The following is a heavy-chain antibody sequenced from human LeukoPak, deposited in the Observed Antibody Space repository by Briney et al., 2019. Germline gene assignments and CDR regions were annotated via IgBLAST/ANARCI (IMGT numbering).Heavy chain of an antibody. CDR1: GFTFSNYW. CDR3: AKDYCSSTSCDPGYYYYGMDV. V-gene: IGHV3-74*01. D-gene: IGHD2-2*01. CDR2: ISGDGSST. J-gene: IGHJ6*02. Sequence: GGSLRLSCAASGFTFSNYWMHWVRQAPGKGLLWVSRISGDGSSTSYADSVKGRFTISRDNAKNTLYLQMNSLSAEDTAVYYCAKDYCSSTSCDPGYYYYGMDVWGQGTTVTVSS.